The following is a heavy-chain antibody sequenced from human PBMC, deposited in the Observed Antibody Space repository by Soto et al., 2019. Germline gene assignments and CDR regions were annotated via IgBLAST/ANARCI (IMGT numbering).Heavy chain of an antibody. D-gene: IGHD3-3*01. J-gene: IGHJ6*02. V-gene: IGHV1-18*01. Sequence: ASVKVSCKASGYTFTSYGISWVRQAPGQGLEWMGWISAYNGNTNYAQKLQGRVTMTTDTSTSTAYMELRSLRSDDTAVYYCARDHARITIFGVVIIPHYYYYGMDVWGQGTTVTVSS. CDR2: ISAYNGNT. CDR1: GYTFTSYG. CDR3: ARDHARITIFGVVIIPHYYYYGMDV.